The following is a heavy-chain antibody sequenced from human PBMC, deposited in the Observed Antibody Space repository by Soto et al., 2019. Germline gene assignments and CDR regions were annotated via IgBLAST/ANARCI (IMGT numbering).Heavy chain of an antibody. CDR2: VPYAGNT. J-gene: IGHJ4*02. D-gene: IGHD6-6*01. CDR1: GDSVTSSRYY. Sequence: SETLSLTCTVSGDSVTSSRYYWGWVRQAPGKGLEWIGSVPYAGNTYYNPSLKSRVTLFIDTSKNHFSLSLRSVTAADAAVYFCAKHSTEYRGSHDSLSQGTLVTVSA. CDR3: AKHSTEYRGSHDS. V-gene: IGHV4-39*01.